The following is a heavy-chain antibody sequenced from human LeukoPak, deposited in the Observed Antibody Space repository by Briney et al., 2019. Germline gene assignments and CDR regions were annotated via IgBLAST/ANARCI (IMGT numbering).Heavy chain of an antibody. D-gene: IGHD4-11*01. V-gene: IGHV3-21*01. Sequence: GGSLRLSCAASGFTFSSYSMNWVRQAPGKGLEWVSSISSSSSYISYADSVKGRFTISRDNAKNSLYLQMNSLRAEDTAVYYCASLTVIDYWGQGTLVTVSS. CDR1: GFTFSSYS. CDR3: ASLTVIDY. CDR2: ISSSSSYI. J-gene: IGHJ4*02.